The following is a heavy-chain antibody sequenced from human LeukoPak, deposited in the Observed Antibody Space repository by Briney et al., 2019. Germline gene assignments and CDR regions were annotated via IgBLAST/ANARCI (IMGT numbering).Heavy chain of an antibody. J-gene: IGHJ4*02. D-gene: IGHD3-22*01. CDR3: ARDGPAGRYYYDSSGYYGTRAYFDY. Sequence: GASVKVSCKASGYTFTGYYIHWVRQAPGQGLEWMGWINTNTGNPTYAQGFTGRFVFSLDTSVSTAYLQISSLKAEDTAVYYCARDGPAGRYYYDSSGYYGTRAYFDYWGQGTLVTVSS. CDR1: GYTFTGYY. V-gene: IGHV7-4-1*02. CDR2: INTNTGNP.